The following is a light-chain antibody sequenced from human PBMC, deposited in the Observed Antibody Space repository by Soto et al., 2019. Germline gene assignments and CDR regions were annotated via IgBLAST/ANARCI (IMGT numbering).Light chain of an antibody. CDR2: EVN. Sequence: QSALTQPRSVSGSPGQSVTISCTGTSADVGGYNYVSWYQQHPAKAPKFLIYEVNRRPSGVPNRFSGSKSGNTASLTISGLQAEDEADYYCCSYAGTYTWIFGGGTQLTVL. CDR3: CSYAGTYTWI. V-gene: IGLV2-11*01. J-gene: IGLJ7*01. CDR1: SADVGGYNY.